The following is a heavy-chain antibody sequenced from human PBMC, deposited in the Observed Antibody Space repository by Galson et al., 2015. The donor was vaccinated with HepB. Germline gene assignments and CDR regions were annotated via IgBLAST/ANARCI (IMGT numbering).Heavy chain of an antibody. Sequence: SVKVSCKASGYTFTSYAMHWVRQAPGQRLEWMGWINAGNGNTKYSQKFKGRATITRDTSASTAYMELSSLRSEDTAVYYCARDGGYVWGDAFDIWGQGTMVTVSS. CDR1: GYTFTSYA. J-gene: IGHJ3*02. D-gene: IGHD3-16*01. V-gene: IGHV1-3*01. CDR2: INAGNGNT. CDR3: ARDGGYVWGDAFDI.